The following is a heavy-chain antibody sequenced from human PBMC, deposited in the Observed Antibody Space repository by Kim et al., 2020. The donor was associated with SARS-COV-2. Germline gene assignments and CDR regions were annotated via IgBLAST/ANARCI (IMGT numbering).Heavy chain of an antibody. D-gene: IGHD2-21*02. CDR2: ISYDGSNK. CDR3: AREIVVVTAPNYAYYYYGMDV. Sequence: GGSLRLSCAASGFTFSSYAMHWVRQAPGKGLEWVAVISYDGSNKYYADSVKGRFTISRDNSKNTLYLQMNSLRAEDTAVYYCAREIVVVTAPNYAYYYYGMDVWGQGTTVTVSS. J-gene: IGHJ6*02. CDR1: GFTFSSYA. V-gene: IGHV3-30*04.